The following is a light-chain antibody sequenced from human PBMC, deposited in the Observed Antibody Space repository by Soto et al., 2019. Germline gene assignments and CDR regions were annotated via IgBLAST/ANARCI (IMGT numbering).Light chain of an antibody. CDR3: QQYNSYSPWT. CDR1: QSISSY. CDR2: AAS. Sequence: DVQMTQSPSSLSACVGDRVTVTCRASQSISSYLNWYRQKPGKAPKLLIYAASSLQSGVPSRFSGSGSGTEFTLTISSLQPEDFATYYCQQYNSYSPWTFGQGTKVDIK. J-gene: IGKJ1*01. V-gene: IGKV1-39*01.